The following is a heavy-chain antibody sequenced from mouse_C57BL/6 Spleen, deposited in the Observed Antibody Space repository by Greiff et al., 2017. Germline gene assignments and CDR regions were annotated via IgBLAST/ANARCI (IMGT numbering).Heavy chain of an antibody. CDR1: GYTFTSYW. Sequence: QVHVKQPGAELVKPGASVKLSCKASGYTFTSYWMHWVKQRPGRGLEWIGRIDPNSGGTKYNEKFKSKATLTVDKPSSTAYMQLSSLSSEDSAVYYCAREVNWVYAMDYWGQGTSVTVSS. D-gene: IGHD4-1*01. V-gene: IGHV1-72*01. J-gene: IGHJ4*01. CDR2: IDPNSGGT. CDR3: AREVNWVYAMDY.